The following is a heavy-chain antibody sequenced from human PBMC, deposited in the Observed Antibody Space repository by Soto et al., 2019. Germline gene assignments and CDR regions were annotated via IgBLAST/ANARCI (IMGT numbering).Heavy chain of an antibody. D-gene: IGHD2-15*01. CDR2: ISSSSSYI. CDR1: GFTFSSYS. CDR3: ARDSRVVVAATFDY. V-gene: IGHV3-21*01. Sequence: GGSLRLSCAASGFTFSSYSMNWVRQAPGKGLEWVSSISSSSSYIYYADSVKDRFTISRDNAKNSLYLQMNSLRAEDTAVYYCARDSRVVVAATFDYWGQGTLVTVSS. J-gene: IGHJ4*02.